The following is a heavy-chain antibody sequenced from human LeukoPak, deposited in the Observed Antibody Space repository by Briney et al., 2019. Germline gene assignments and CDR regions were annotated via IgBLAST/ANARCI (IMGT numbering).Heavy chain of an antibody. CDR3: ARRGGSGSSYCFDP. D-gene: IGHD1-26*01. CDR1: GGSISNYY. Sequence: PSETLSLTCTVSGGSISNYYWSWVRQAPGKGLECVGYVYASGSTKYNPSLNSRVTISLDTSNSQFSLRLSSVTVADTAVYYCARRGGSGSSYCFDPWGQGTLVTVSS. J-gene: IGHJ5*02. CDR2: VYASGST. V-gene: IGHV4-59*08.